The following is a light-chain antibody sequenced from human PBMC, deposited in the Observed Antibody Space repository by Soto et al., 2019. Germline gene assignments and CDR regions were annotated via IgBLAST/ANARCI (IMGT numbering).Light chain of an antibody. V-gene: IGLV1-40*01. CDR3: ASWDDRLSGPI. J-gene: IGLJ2*01. Sequence: QSVLTQPPSVSGAPGQRVTISCTGSSSNIGAGYDVHWYQQRPGTAPKLLIFGNINRPSGVPDRFLGSKSGTSASLAINGLQSEDEADYYCASWDDRLSGPIFGGGTKLTVL. CDR2: GNI. CDR1: SSNIGAGYD.